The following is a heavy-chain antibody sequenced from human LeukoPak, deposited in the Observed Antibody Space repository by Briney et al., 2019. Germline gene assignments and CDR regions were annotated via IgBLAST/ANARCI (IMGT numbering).Heavy chain of an antibody. D-gene: IGHD3-22*01. V-gene: IGHV4-30-4*01. J-gene: IGHJ5*02. CDR3: ARPYYYDSRIDP. CDR2: MYYSGST. Sequence: SETLSLTCTVSGGSLSSGDYHWSWIRQPPGKGLEWIAYMYYSGSTYYNPSLKRRVTMSADTSKNQLSLKLSSVTAADTAVYYCARPYYYDSRIDPWGQGILVTVSS. CDR1: GGSLSSGDYH.